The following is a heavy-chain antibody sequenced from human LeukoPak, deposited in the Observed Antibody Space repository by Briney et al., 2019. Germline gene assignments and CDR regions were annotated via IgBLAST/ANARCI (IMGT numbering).Heavy chain of an antibody. D-gene: IGHD3-22*01. CDR1: GFTFSNAW. J-gene: IGHJ3*01. CDR2: FRTKTEGGRT. Sequence: GGSLRLSCAASGFTFSNAWMSWVRQAPGKGLEWVGRFRTKTEGGRTDYSAPVKGRFTISRDDSKSTLYLQMNSLKTDDTAVYYCTTDYYYVSSDDAFDLWGQGTVVTVSS. V-gene: IGHV3-15*01. CDR3: TTDYYYVSSDDAFDL.